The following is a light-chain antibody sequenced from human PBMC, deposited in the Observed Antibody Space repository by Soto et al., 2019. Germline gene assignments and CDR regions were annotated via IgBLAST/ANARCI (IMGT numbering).Light chain of an antibody. CDR2: AAS. CDR3: QQLNSYLYT. CDR1: QSVSAW. Sequence: DIQMTQSPSTLSATVGDRVTITCRASQSVSAWLAWYQQKPGKAPKLLIYAASTLQSGVPSRFSGSGSGTEFTLTISSLQPEDFATYYCQQLNSYLYTFGQGTRLEIK. J-gene: IGKJ5*01. V-gene: IGKV1-5*01.